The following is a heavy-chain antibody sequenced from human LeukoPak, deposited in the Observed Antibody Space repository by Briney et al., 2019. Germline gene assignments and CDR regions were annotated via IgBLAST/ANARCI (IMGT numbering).Heavy chain of an antibody. CDR2: IYYSGST. D-gene: IGHD5-18*01. CDR1: GGSISSNSYY. CDR3: ARLYSYLVYYFDY. Sequence: SETLSLTCTVSGGSISSNSYYRGWIRQPPGKGLEWIGSIYYSGSTYYNPSLKSRVTISVDTSKNQFSLKLSSVTAADTAVYYCARLYSYLVYYFDYWGQGTLVTVSS. V-gene: IGHV4-39*01. J-gene: IGHJ4*02.